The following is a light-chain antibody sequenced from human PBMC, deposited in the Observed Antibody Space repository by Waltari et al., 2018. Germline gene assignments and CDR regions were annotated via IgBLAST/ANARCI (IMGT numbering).Light chain of an antibody. CDR2: DAS. J-gene: IGKJ2*01. V-gene: IGKV3-11*01. CDR1: QSVGTF. Sequence: EIVLTQSPATLSVSSGESATLSCRASQSVGTFLAWFQQKPGQAPRLLIYDASKRATGIPARFSGSGSGPDFSLTIRSLEPEDFAIDYCQQRSNWPMYTFGQGTKLEIK. CDR3: QQRSNWPMYT.